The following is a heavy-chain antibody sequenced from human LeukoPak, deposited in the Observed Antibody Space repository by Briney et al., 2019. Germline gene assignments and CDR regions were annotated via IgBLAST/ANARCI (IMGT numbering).Heavy chain of an antibody. CDR2: IYSGGST. Sequence: GGSLRLSCAASGFTFSSYAMSWVRQAPGKGLEWVSVIYSGGSTYYADSVKGRFTISRDNSKNTLYLQMNSLRAEDTAVYYCARAAYMDVWGKGTTVTISS. CDR3: ARAAYMDV. J-gene: IGHJ6*03. CDR1: GFTFSSYA. V-gene: IGHV3-53*01.